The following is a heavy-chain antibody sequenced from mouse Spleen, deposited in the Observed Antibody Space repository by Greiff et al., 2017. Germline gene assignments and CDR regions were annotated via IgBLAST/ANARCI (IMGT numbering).Heavy chain of an antibody. Sequence: ESGPGLVKPSQSLSLTCSVTGYSITSGYYWKWIRQFPGNKLEWMGYISYDGSNNYNPSLKNRISITRDTSKNQFFLKLNSVTTEDTATYYCARVRGGYSYWYFDVWGAGTTVTVSS. D-gene: IGHD2-3*01. CDR2: ISYDGSN. CDR3: ARVRGGYSYWYFDV. V-gene: IGHV3-6*01. J-gene: IGHJ1*01. CDR1: GYSITSGYY.